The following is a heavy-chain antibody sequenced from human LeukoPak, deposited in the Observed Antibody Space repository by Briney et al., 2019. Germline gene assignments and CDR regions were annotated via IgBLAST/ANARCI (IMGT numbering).Heavy chain of an antibody. D-gene: IGHD1-20*01. CDR2: ISTSSSHI. Sequence: PGGSLRLSFTASGFTFSFYMMNWVRQAPGKGLEWVSSISTSSSHIYYADSLEGRFTVSRDNAKNSLYLQMNNLRAEDTAVYYCARDDNWNDKPFDLWGPGTLVTVSS. V-gene: IGHV3-21*01. CDR1: GFTFSFYM. J-gene: IGHJ4*02. CDR3: ARDDNWNDKPFDL.